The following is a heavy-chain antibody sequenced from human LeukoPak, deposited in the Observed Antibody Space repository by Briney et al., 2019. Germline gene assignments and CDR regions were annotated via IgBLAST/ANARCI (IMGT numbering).Heavy chain of an antibody. V-gene: IGHV3-7*05. CDR2: INPDGSDK. CDR3: AKLPYGDYNHH. J-gene: IGHJ5*02. CDR1: GFTFSRQW. Sequence: GGSLRLSCAASGFTFSRQWMSWVRQAPGKGLEWVANINPDGSDKYYVDSVKGRFTISRDNAKSSLYLQMNSLRAEDTAVYYCAKLPYGDYNHHWGQGTLVAVSS. D-gene: IGHD4-17*01.